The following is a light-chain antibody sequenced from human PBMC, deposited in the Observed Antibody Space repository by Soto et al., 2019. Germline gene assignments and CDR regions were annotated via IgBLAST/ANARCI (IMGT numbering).Light chain of an antibody. CDR2: GAS. V-gene: IGKV3-20*01. CDR1: QPLSSTH. Sequence: EIVVTQSPGSLSLSPGERATLSCRASQPLSSTHLAWYQQRPGQAPRLLIYGASSRVTGIPDRFSGSGSGTDFTLTISRLEPEDFAVYYCQDYGSSRTFGEGTKVEIK. CDR3: QDYGSSRT. J-gene: IGKJ1*01.